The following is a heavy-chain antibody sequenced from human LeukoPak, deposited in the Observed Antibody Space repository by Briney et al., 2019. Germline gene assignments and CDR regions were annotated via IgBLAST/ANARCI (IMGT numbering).Heavy chain of an antibody. CDR2: ISWNGATI. Sequence: GGSLRLSCAASGFTFDDYAMHWVRQVPGKGLEWVSGISWNGATIYYADSVKGRFTISRDNDKNSLFLQMNSLRAEDTALYYCARGFDFWSGHYSYMDVWGKGTTVTVSS. J-gene: IGHJ6*03. CDR3: ARGFDFWSGHYSYMDV. CDR1: GFTFDDYA. V-gene: IGHV3-9*01. D-gene: IGHD3-3*01.